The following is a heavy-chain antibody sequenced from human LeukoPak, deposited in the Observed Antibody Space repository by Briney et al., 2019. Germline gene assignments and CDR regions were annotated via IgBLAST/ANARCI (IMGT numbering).Heavy chain of an antibody. J-gene: IGHJ4*01. V-gene: IGHV1-69*13. CDR3: ARDHSGCLDY. D-gene: IGHD5-12*01. CDR1: GGTFSSYA. Sequence: VASVKVSCKASGGTFSSYAISWVRQAPGQGLEWMGGIIPIFGTANYARKFQGRVTITADESTSTAYMELSSLRSEDTAVYYCARDHSGCLDYWGQGTLVTVSS. CDR2: IIPIFGTA.